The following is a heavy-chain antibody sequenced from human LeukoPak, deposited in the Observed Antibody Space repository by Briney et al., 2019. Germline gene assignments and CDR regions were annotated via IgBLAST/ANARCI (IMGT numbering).Heavy chain of an antibody. CDR2: ISPSGGST. V-gene: IGHV1-46*01. J-gene: IGHJ5*02. D-gene: IGHD5-24*01. Sequence: GASVKVSCKAFGYTFTSNYMHGVRQAPGQGPEWMGVISPSGGSTTYAQKFQGRVTLTRDMSTSTDYLELSSLRSEDTAVYYCARDNSVRDEAWSFNPWGQGTLVTVSS. CDR3: ARDNSVRDEAWSFNP. CDR1: GYTFTSNY.